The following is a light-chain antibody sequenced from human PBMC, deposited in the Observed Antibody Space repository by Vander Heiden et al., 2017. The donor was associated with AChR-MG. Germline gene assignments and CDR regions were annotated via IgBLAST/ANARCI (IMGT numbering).Light chain of an antibody. CDR2: WAS. Sequence: DIVMTQSPDSLAVSLGERATINCKSSQSILSSSNNKNYLAWYQQKPGQPPKLLIYWASTRESGVPDRFSGSGSGTDFTLTISSLQAGDVAVYYCQQDDSSPQTFGQGTKVEVK. J-gene: IGKJ1*01. CDR1: QSILSSSNNKNY. CDR3: QQDDSSPQT. V-gene: IGKV4-1*01.